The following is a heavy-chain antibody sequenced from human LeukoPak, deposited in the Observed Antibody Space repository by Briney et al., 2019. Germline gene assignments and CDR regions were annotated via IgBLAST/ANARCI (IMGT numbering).Heavy chain of an antibody. CDR3: ASGIAARPRVYYYYMDV. V-gene: IGHV3-30*03. J-gene: IGHJ6*03. CDR2: ISYDGSNK. Sequence: GGTLRLSCAASGFTFSSYGMSWVRQAPGKGLEWVAVISYDGSNKYYADSVKGRFTISRDNSKNTLYLQMNSLRAEDTAVYYCASGIAARPRVYYYYMDVWGKGTTVTVSS. CDR1: GFTFSSYG. D-gene: IGHD6-6*01.